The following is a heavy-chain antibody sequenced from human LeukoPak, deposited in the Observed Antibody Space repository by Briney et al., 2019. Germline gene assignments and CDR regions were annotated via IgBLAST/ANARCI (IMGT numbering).Heavy chain of an antibody. J-gene: IGHJ4*02. CDR1: GFTFSSYG. CDR2: IWYDGSNK. Sequence: PGRSLRLSCAVSGFTFSSYGMHWVRQAPGKGLEWVAVIWYDGSNKYYADSVKGRFTVSRDNSKNTLYLQMNSLRAEDTAVYYCARGQQQLSSWGQRTLVTVSS. D-gene: IGHD6-13*01. V-gene: IGHV3-33*01. CDR3: ARGQQQLSS.